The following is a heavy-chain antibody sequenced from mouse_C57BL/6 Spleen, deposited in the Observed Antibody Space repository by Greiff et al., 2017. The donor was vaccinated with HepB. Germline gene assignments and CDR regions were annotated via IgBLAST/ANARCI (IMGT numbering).Heavy chain of an antibody. V-gene: IGHV1-72*01. D-gene: IGHD1-1*01. CDR1: GYTFTSYW. Sequence: VQLQQSGAELVKPGASVKLSCKASGYTFTSYWMHWVKQRPGRGLEWIGRIDPNSGGTKYNEKLKSKATLTVDKPSSTAYMQLSSLTSEDSAVYYCAKVYYGSSYWYFDVWGTGTTVTVSS. J-gene: IGHJ1*03. CDR3: AKVYYGSSYWYFDV. CDR2: IDPNSGGT.